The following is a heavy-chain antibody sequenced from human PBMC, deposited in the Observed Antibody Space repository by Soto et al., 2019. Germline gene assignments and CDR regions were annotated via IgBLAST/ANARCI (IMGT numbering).Heavy chain of an antibody. J-gene: IGHJ4*02. D-gene: IGHD3-3*01. CDR1: GFTFSSYA. CDR2: ISGSGGST. Sequence: PGGSLRLSCAASGFTFSSYAMSWVRQAPGKGLEWVSAISGSGGSTYYADSVKGRFTISRDNSKNTLYLQMNSLRAEDTAVYYCAKAGTIFGVVITTYYFDYWGQGTLVTVSS. V-gene: IGHV3-23*01. CDR3: AKAGTIFGVVITTYYFDY.